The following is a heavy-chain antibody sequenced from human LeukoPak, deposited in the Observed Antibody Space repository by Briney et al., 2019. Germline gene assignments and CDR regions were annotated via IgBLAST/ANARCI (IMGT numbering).Heavy chain of an antibody. CDR3: ARTVVRGVMGNFDY. Sequence: GGSLRLSCAASGFTFSSYEMNWVRQAPGKGLEWVSYISSSGSTIYYADSVKGRFTISRDNAKNPLYLQMNSLRAEDTAVYYCARTVVRGVMGNFDYWGQGTLVTVSS. CDR1: GFTFSSYE. J-gene: IGHJ4*02. D-gene: IGHD3-10*01. V-gene: IGHV3-48*03. CDR2: ISSSGSTI.